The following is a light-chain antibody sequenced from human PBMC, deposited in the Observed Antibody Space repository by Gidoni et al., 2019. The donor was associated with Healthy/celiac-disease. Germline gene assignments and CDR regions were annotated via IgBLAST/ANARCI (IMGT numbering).Light chain of an antibody. CDR2: AAS. J-gene: IGKJ2*01. Sequence: DIQMTQSPSPLSASVGDRVTITCRASQSISSYLNWYQQKPGKAPKLLIYAASSLQSGVPSRFSGSGSGTDFTLTISSLQPEDFATYYCQQSYSTPGTFGQXTKLEIK. CDR1: QSISSY. CDR3: QQSYSTPGT. V-gene: IGKV1-39*01.